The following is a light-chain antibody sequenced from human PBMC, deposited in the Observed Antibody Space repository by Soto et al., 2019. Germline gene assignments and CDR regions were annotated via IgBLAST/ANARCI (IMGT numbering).Light chain of an antibody. CDR2: DVG. V-gene: IGLV2-14*01. Sequence: QCALTQPASVSGAPGQSITISCTGTSSDVGGYNYVSWYQQHPGKAPKLMIYDVGSRPSGVSNRFSGSKSGNTASLTISGLQAEDEADYYCSSYTCSNTEVFGTGTKVTV. J-gene: IGLJ1*01. CDR3: SSYTCSNTEV. CDR1: SSDVGGYNY.